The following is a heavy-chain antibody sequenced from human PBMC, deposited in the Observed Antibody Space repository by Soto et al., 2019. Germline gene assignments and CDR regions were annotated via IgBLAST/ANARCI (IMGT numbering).Heavy chain of an antibody. V-gene: IGHV1-69*01. CDR3: ARAQSYYPNWFDP. J-gene: IGHJ5*02. CDR2: IIPIFGTA. CDR1: GGTFSSYA. D-gene: IGHD3-10*01. Sequence: VNVSCKASGGTFSSYAISWVRQAPGQGLEWMGGIIPIFGTANYAQKFQGRVTITADESTSTAYMELSSLRSEDTAVYYCARAQSYYPNWFDPWGQGTLVTVSS.